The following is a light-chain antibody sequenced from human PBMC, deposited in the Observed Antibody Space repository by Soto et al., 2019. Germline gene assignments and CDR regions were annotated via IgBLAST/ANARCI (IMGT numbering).Light chain of an antibody. CDR1: SSDVGGYNY. J-gene: IGLJ2*01. V-gene: IGLV2-14*01. Sequence: QSALTQPASVSGSPGQSITISCTGTSSDVGGYNYVSWYQQHPGKAPKLMIYEVSNRPSGVSNRFSGSKSGNTASLTISGXXXXXXAXXXXSSYTSSSTLVVFGGGTKLTVL. CDR2: EVS. CDR3: SSYTSSSTLVV.